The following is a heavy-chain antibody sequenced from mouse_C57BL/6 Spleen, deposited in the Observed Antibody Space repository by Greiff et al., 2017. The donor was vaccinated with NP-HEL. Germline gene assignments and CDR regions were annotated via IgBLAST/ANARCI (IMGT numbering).Heavy chain of an antibody. D-gene: IGHD2-1*01. CDR2: IRSKSNNYAT. J-gene: IGHJ3*01. V-gene: IGHV10-1*01. Sequence: EVQLVESGGGLVQPKGSLKLSCAASGFSFNTYAMNWVRQAPGKGLEWVARIRSKSNNYATYYADSVKDRFTISRDDSESMLYLQMNNLKTEDTAMYYCVRQTGGNAWFAYWGQGTLVTVSA. CDR1: GFSFNTYA. CDR3: VRQTGGNAWFAY.